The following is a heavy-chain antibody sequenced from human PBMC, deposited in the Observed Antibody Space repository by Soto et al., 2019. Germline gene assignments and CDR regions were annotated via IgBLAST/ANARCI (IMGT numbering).Heavy chain of an antibody. V-gene: IGHV1-8*02. CDR3: AKVGNTGCLDS. Sequence: GASVKVSCKASGDTFTIYDINWVRQATGQGLEWMGWMNPNSGNTGSAQKFQGRVTMTRNTSISTAYMELSSLRSEDTAVYYCAKVGNTGCLDSWGQGTLVTVSS. CDR2: MNPNSGNT. J-gene: IGHJ4*02. CDR1: GDTFTIYD. D-gene: IGHD6-19*01.